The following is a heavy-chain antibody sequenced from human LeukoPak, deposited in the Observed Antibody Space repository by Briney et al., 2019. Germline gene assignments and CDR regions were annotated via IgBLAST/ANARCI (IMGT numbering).Heavy chain of an antibody. V-gene: IGHV1-2*02. CDR3: ARQWDYDSTSGYFDY. Sequence: ASMKVSCKASGYTFTDYYIHWVRQAPGQGLEWMGWINPNSGGTSSAQKFQGRVTMTRDTSISTAYMELSSLRSEDTAVYYCARQWDYDSTSGYFDYWGQGTLVTVSS. CDR2: INPNSGGT. J-gene: IGHJ4*02. D-gene: IGHD3-22*01. CDR1: GYTFTDYY.